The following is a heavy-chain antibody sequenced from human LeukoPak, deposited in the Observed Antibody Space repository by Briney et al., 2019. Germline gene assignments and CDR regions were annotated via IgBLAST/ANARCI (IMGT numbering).Heavy chain of an antibody. J-gene: IGHJ1*01. V-gene: IGHV3-66*01. D-gene: IGHD2-2*01. Sequence: GGSLRLSCAASGFTVSSNYMSWVRQAPGKGLEWVSVIYGGDSTQYADSVKDRFTISRDNSKNTLYLQMNSLRAEDTAVYYCAGDGNQRALQVWGQGTLVTVSS. CDR1: GFTVSSNY. CDR2: IYGGDST. CDR3: AGDGNQRALQV.